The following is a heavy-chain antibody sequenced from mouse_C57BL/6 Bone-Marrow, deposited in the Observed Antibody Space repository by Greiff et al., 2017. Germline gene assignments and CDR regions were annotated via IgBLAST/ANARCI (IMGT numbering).Heavy chain of an antibody. CDR3: TTDGNPRFAY. CDR1: GFNIKDDY. D-gene: IGHD1-1*01. V-gene: IGHV14-4*01. Sequence: EVKLVESGAELVRPGASVKLSCTASGFNIKDDYMHWVKQRPEQGLEWIGWIDPENGDTEYASKFQGKATITADTSSNTAYLQLSSLTSEDTAVYYCTTDGNPRFAYWGQGTLVTVSA. CDR2: IDPENGDT. J-gene: IGHJ3*01.